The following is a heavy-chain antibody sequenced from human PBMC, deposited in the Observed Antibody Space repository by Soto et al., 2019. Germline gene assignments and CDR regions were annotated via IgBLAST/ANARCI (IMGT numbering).Heavy chain of an antibody. J-gene: IGHJ4*02. Sequence: EVQLLESGGGLVEPGGSRRLSCAASGFTFSSYTMSWVRQAPGKGLEWVSTISGSGSSTYSADYVKGRFTISRDNSKNTLYLQMNSLRVEETAIYYCAKAWGIDYWGQGTLVTVSS. V-gene: IGHV3-23*01. CDR2: ISGSGSST. CDR1: GFTFSSYT. D-gene: IGHD7-27*01. CDR3: AKAWGIDY.